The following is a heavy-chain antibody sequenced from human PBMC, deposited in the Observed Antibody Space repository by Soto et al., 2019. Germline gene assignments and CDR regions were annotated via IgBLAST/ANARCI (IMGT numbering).Heavy chain of an antibody. V-gene: IGHV1-69*01. D-gene: IGHD7-27*01. CDR2: IIPVFGTT. Sequence: QVHVVQSGAEVEKPGSSVKVTCKAFGGTFNSFGINWVRQAPGQGLEWMGGIIPVFGTTKYAQKFRDRVTLVSDGSTSSSDMELSSVKSDDTAVYYCAIEVWGRGGYYLDSWGQGTLVTVSS. CDR3: AIEVWGRGGYYLDS. J-gene: IGHJ4*02. CDR1: GGTFNSFG.